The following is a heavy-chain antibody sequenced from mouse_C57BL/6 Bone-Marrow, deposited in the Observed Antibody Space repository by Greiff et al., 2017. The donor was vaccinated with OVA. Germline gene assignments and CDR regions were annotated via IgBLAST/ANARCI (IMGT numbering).Heavy chain of an antibody. V-gene: IGHV1-19*01. Sequence: EVQLQQSGPVLVKPGASVKMSCKASGYTFTDYYMNWVKQSHGKSLEWIGVINPYNGGTSYNQKFKGKATLTVDKSSSTAYMELNSLTSEDSAVYYCARRRLTGTWFAYWGQGTLVTVSA. D-gene: IGHD4-1*01. CDR1: GYTFTDYY. CDR2: INPYNGGT. J-gene: IGHJ3*01. CDR3: ARRRLTGTWFAY.